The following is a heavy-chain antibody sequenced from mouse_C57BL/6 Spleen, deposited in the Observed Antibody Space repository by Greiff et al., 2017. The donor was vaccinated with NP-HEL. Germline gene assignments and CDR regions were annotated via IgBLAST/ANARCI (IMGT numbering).Heavy chain of an antibody. V-gene: IGHV1-76*01. CDR3: ARSSSGYVAPYYAMDY. CDR2: IYPGSGNT. CDR1: GYTFTDYY. Sequence: QVTLKVSGAELVRPGASVKLSCKASGYTFTDYYINWVKQRPGQGLEWIARIYPGSGNTYYNEKFKGKATLTAEKSSSTAYMQLSSLTSEDSAVYFCARSSSGYVAPYYAMDYWGQGTSVTVSS. D-gene: IGHD3-2*02. J-gene: IGHJ4*01.